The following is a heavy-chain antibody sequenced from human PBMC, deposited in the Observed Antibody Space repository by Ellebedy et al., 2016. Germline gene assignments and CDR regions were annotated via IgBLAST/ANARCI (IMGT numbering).Heavy chain of an antibody. CDR2: FDPEDGET. Sequence: ASVKVSCKVSGYTLTELSMHWVRQALGKGLEWMGGFDPEDGETIYAQKFQGRVTMTEDTSTDTAYMELSSLRSEDTAVYYCATDPTGDYGFDYWGQGTLVTVSS. CDR3: ATDPTGDYGFDY. J-gene: IGHJ4*02. D-gene: IGHD4-17*01. V-gene: IGHV1-24*01. CDR1: GYTLTELS.